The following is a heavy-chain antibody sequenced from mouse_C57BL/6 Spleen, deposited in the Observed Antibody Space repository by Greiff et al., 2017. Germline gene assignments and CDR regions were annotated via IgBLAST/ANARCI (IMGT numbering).Heavy chain of an antibody. CDR2: IDPSDSET. CDR1: GYTFTSYW. V-gene: IGHV1-52*01. D-gene: IGHD3-2*02. Sequence: QVQLQQPGAELVRPGSSVKLSCKASGYTFTSYWMHWVQQRPIKGLEWIGNIDPSDSETNYNQKFKDTATLTVDKSSSTAYMQLRSLTSADAAVYYCAREAAHASAYWGQGTLVTVSA. CDR3: AREAAHASAY. J-gene: IGHJ3*01.